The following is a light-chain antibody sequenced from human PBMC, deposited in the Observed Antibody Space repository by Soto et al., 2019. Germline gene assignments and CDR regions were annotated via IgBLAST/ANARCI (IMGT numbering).Light chain of an antibody. CDR2: GAS. CDR1: QSVSSSY. V-gene: IGKV3-20*01. CDR3: QQYGSSPPRHT. Sequence: EIVLTQSPGTLSLSPGERATLSCRASQSVSSSYLAWYQQKPGQAPRLLIYGASSRATGIPDRFSGSGSGTDFTLTISRLEPEEFAVYYCQQYGSSPPRHTFGQGTKLEIK. J-gene: IGKJ2*01.